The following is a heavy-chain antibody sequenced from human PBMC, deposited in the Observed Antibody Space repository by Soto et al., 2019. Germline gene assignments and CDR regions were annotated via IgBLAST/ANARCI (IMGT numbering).Heavy chain of an antibody. J-gene: IGHJ5*02. Sequence: QVRLVQSGAEVKKPGSSVKVSCKASGGTFSNYAITWLRLAPGQGLEWLGGIIPVFGTVNYAQKFQGRVTITEDESTSTAYMELNRLRSEDTAVYYCERDNPDTNSFVNGFDPWGQGPLVIVS. CDR1: GGTFSNYA. D-gene: IGHD6-13*01. CDR2: IIPVFGTV. V-gene: IGHV1-69*01. CDR3: ERDNPDTNSFVNGFDP.